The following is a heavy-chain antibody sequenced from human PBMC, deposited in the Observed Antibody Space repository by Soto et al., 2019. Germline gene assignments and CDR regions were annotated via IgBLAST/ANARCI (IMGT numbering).Heavy chain of an antibody. Sequence: SVKVSCKASGGTFSSYAISWVRQAPGQGLEWMGGIIPIFGTANYAQKFQGRVTMTTDTSTSTAYMELRSLRSDDTAVYYCARVLGRYFDYWGQGTLVTVSS. D-gene: IGHD7-27*01. CDR3: ARVLGRYFDY. CDR2: IIPIFGTA. CDR1: GGTFSSYA. J-gene: IGHJ4*02. V-gene: IGHV1-69*05.